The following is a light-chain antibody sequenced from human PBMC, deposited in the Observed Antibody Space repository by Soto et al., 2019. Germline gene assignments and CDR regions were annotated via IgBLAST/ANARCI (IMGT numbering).Light chain of an antibody. CDR1: SSDVGGYNY. Sequence: QSALTQPASVSGSPGQSITISCTGTSSDVGGYNYVSWFQQHPGKAPKLKIYEVSNRPSGVSNRFSGSKSGYTASLTISELQAEDEVDYYCTSFTSSNTWVFGGGTKVTVL. V-gene: IGLV2-14*03. CDR3: TSFTSSNTWV. J-gene: IGLJ3*02. CDR2: EVS.